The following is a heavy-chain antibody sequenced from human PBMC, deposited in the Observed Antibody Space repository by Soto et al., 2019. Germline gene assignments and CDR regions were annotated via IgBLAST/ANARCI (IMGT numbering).Heavy chain of an antibody. CDR1: GGSFSGYY. V-gene: IGHV4-34*01. CDR2: INHSGST. D-gene: IGHD3-10*01. Sequence: QVQLQQWGAGLLKPSETLSLTCAVYGGSFSGYYWSWIRQPPGKGLEWIGEINHSGSTNYNPSLKSRVTISVDTSKNQFSLKLSSVTAADTAVYYCARGVGRWFGELFYVDYWGQGTLVTVSS. J-gene: IGHJ4*02. CDR3: ARGVGRWFGELFYVDY.